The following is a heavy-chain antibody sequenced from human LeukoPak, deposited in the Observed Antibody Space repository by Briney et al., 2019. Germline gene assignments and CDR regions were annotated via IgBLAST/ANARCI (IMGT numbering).Heavy chain of an antibody. CDR1: GSTFSSYR. V-gene: IGHV3-21*01. CDR2: ISSSISYI. D-gene: IGHD4-17*01. J-gene: IGHJ2*01. CDR3: ARDTQTYGDYAPPASYSDL. Sequence: PGGSLILSCAASGSTFSSYRMNWVRQAPGRGLEWVSSISSSISYIYYADSVKGRFTISRDNAKNSLYLQMNSLRAEDTAVYYCARDTQTYGDYAPPASYSDLWGRGTLVTVSS.